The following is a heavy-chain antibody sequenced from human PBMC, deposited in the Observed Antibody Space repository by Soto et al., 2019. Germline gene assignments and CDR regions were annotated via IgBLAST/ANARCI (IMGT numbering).Heavy chain of an antibody. J-gene: IGHJ1*01. Sequence: QVQLQESGPGLVKPSQTLSLTCTVSGGSISSGGYYWSWIRQHPGNGLEWLGYIYYSGSTYYNPSLKCRVTISVDTSKNQFSLKLRSVTAADTAVYYCATKYNYDCSGYRHVEYFQHWGQVTLVTVSS. CDR1: GGSISSGGYY. D-gene: IGHD3-22*01. CDR3: ATKYNYDCSGYRHVEYFQH. CDR2: IYYSGST. V-gene: IGHV4-31*03.